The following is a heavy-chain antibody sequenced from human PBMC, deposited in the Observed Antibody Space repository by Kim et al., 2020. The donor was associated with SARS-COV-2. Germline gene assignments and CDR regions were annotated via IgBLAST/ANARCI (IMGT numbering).Heavy chain of an antibody. V-gene: IGHV4-31*03. J-gene: IGHJ4*02. Sequence: SETLSLTCTVSGGSISSGSYYWSWIRQHPGKGLEWIGYIYYSGSTYYNPSLKSRVTISVGTSKNQFSLKLSSVTAADTAVYYCAREGYYVSSGYYYRSGFDYWGQGTLVTVSS. CDR2: IYYSGST. D-gene: IGHD3-22*01. CDR3: AREGYYVSSGYYYRSGFDY. CDR1: GGSISSGSYY.